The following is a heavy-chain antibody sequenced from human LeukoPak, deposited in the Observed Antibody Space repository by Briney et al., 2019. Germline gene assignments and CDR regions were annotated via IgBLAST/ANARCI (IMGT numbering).Heavy chain of an antibody. V-gene: IGHV4-39*07. D-gene: IGHD6-19*01. CDR3: ARLENSSGWYGYFDL. J-gene: IGHJ2*01. CDR1: GGSISSSSYY. CDR2: IYYSGST. Sequence: SETLSLTCTVSGGSISSSSYYWGWIRQPPGKGLEWIGSIYYSGSTYYNPSLKSRVTISVDTSKNQFSLKLSSVTAADTAVYYCARLENSSGWYGYFDLWGRGTLVTVSS.